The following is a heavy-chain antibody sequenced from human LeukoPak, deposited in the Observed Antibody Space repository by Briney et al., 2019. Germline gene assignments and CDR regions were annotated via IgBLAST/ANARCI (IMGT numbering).Heavy chain of an antibody. CDR1: GFTFDDYG. Sequence: GGSLRLSCAASGFTFDDYGMSWVRHAPGKGLEWVSGINWNGGSTGYADSVKGRFTIPRDNAKNSLYLQMNSLRAEDTALYYCARGWIAVAGTDYYYYMDVWGKGTTVTVSS. J-gene: IGHJ6*03. CDR2: INWNGGST. V-gene: IGHV3-20*04. CDR3: ARGWIAVAGTDYYYYMDV. D-gene: IGHD6-19*01.